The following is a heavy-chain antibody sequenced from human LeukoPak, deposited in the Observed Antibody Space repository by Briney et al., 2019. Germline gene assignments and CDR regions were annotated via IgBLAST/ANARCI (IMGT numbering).Heavy chain of an antibody. CDR1: GYTFTTYA. Sequence: ASVKVSCKASGYTFTTYAMNWVRQAPGLGLEWMGWINPNSGGTNYAQKFQGRVTMTRDTSISTAYMELSRLRSDDTAVYYCARDLMRDYYDSSGYYPVDWFDPWGQGTLVTVSS. V-gene: IGHV1-2*02. CDR3: ARDLMRDYYDSSGYYPVDWFDP. CDR2: INPNSGGT. D-gene: IGHD3-22*01. J-gene: IGHJ5*02.